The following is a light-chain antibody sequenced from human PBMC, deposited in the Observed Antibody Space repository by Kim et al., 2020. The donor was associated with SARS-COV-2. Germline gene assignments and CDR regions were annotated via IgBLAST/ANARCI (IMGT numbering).Light chain of an antibody. V-gene: IGLV3-1*01. CDR1: DLGNKY. Sequence: SYELTQPPSVSVSPGQTASITCSGGDLGNKYVGWYQVKPAQSPVQVIYHDTKRPSGIPERFSGSNSGHTATLNISGTQAMDEADYYCQAWDSSTYVFGTG. CDR2: HDT. CDR3: QAWDSSTYV. J-gene: IGLJ1*01.